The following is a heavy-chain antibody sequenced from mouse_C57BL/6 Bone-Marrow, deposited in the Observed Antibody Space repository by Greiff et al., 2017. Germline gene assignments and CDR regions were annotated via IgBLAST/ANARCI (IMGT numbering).Heavy chain of an antibody. Sequence: QVQLQQPGAELVKPGASVKLSCKASGYTFTSYWMHWVKQRPGQGLEWIGMIHPKSGSTNYNEKFKSKATLTVDKSSSTAYMQLSSLTSEDSAVYYGANWGYWYFDFWGTGTTVTVSS. V-gene: IGHV1-64*01. CDR1: GYTFTSYW. CDR3: ANWGYWYFDF. J-gene: IGHJ1*03. D-gene: IGHD4-1*01. CDR2: IHPKSGST.